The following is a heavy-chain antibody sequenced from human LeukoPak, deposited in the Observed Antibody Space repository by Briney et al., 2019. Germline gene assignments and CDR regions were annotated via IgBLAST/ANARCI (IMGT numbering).Heavy chain of an antibody. D-gene: IGHD3-9*01. J-gene: IGHJ2*01. V-gene: IGHV4-59*01. CDR1: GGSISSYF. Sequence: SETLSLTCTVSGGSISSYFWSWIRQPPGEGLEWIGYINYSGSSDYNPSLKSRVTFSVDTSKNQFSLRLSSVTAADTAVYYCGRRTYYDALTGYNYWYFDLWGRGTLVTVSS. CDR3: GRRTYYDALTGYNYWYFDL. CDR2: INYSGSS.